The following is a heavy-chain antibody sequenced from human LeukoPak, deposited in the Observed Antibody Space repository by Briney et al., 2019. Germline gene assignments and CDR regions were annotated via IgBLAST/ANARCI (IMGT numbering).Heavy chain of an antibody. D-gene: IGHD6-6*01. J-gene: IGHJ4*02. CDR3: AKLPGFSSSSFDY. V-gene: IGHV3-30*18. CDR1: GFTFSSYS. CDR2: ISYDGSNK. Sequence: GGSLRLSCAASGFTFSSYSMHWVRQAPGKGLEWVAVISYDGSNKYYADSVKGRFAISRDNSKNTLYLQMNSLRAEDTAVYYCAKLPGFSSSSFDYWGQGTLVTVSS.